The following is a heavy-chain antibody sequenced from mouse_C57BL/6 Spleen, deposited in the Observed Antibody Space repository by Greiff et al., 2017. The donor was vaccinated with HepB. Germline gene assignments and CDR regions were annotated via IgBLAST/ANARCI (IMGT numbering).Heavy chain of an antibody. CDR1: GYTFTGYW. CDR2: ILPGSGST. CDR3: ASSIITTVVATRYFDV. D-gene: IGHD1-1*01. Sequence: QVQLQQSGAELMKPGASVKLSCKATGYTFTGYWIEWVKQRPGHGLEWIGEILPGSGSTNYNEKFKGKATFTADTSSNTAYMQLSSLTTEDSAIYYCASSIITTVVATRYFDVWGTGTTVTVSS. V-gene: IGHV1-9*01. J-gene: IGHJ1*03.